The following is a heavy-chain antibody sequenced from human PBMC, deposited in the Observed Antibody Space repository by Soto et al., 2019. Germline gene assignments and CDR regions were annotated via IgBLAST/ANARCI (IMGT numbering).Heavy chain of an antibody. J-gene: IGHJ4*02. CDR1: GGSISSSSYY. D-gene: IGHD4-17*01. CDR3: ARRGRVTTVTAFDY. V-gene: IGHV4-39*01. CDR2: IYYSGST. Sequence: SETLSLTCTVSGGSISSSSYYWGWIRQPPGKGLDWIGNIYYSGSTYYNPSLKSRVTIFVDTSKNQFSLKLSSVTAADTAVYYCARRGRVTTVTAFDYWGQGTLVTVS.